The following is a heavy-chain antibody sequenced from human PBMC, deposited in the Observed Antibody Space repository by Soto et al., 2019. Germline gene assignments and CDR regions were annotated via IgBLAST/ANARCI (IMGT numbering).Heavy chain of an antibody. Sequence: QVQLVQSGAEVKKPGSSVKVSCKASGGTFSSYAISWVRQAPGQGLEWMGGIIPIFGTANYAQKFQGRVTITADESTSTAYMELSSLRSEYTAVYYCARASRITMVRCNYYYYGMDVWGQGTTVTVSS. CDR2: IIPIFGTA. D-gene: IGHD3-10*01. CDR1: GGTFSSYA. CDR3: ARASRITMVRCNYYYYGMDV. J-gene: IGHJ6*02. V-gene: IGHV1-69*01.